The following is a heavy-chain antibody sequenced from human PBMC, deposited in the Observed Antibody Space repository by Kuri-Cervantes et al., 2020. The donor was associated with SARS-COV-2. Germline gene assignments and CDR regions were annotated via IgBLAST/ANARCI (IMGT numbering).Heavy chain of an antibody. CDR2: INPNSGGT. V-gene: IGHV1-2*04. CDR1: GYTFSGGYY. J-gene: IGHJ6*02. Sequence: ASVKVSCKASGYTFSGGYYMYWVRQAPGQGLEWMGWINPNSGGTNYAQKFQGWVTMTRDTSISTAYMELSRLRSAATAVYYCARGMVRGVIQYYYYGMDVWGQGTTVTVSS. CDR3: ARGMVRGVIQYYYYGMDV. D-gene: IGHD3-10*01.